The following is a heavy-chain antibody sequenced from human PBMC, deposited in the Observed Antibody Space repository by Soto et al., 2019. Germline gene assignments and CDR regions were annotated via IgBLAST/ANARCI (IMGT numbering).Heavy chain of an antibody. D-gene: IGHD3-3*01. CDR3: ASGAYYDFWSGSYYYYGMDV. J-gene: IGHJ6*01. V-gene: IGHV4-4*02. CDR1: GGSISSSNW. CDR2: IYHSGST. Sequence: PSETLSLTCAVSGGSISSSNWWSWVRQPPGKGLEWIGEIYHSGSTNYNPSLKSRVTISVDKSKNQFSLKLSSVTAADTAVYYCASGAYYDFWSGSYYYYGMDVWGQGTTVTVSS.